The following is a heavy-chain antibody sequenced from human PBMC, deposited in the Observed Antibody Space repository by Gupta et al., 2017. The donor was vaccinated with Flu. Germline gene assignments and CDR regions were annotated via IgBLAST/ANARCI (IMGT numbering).Heavy chain of an antibody. Sequence: QVQLHASGPGLVNPSESLSLTCSGSGDSISTYHWNWLRHPPGKGLEFIGYNYDSGSTYYNPSLKSRVTISGETSKNEFSLKLNSVTAADTAVYYCARVLARRGPFDYGGRGTLVTVYS. J-gene: IGHJ4*02. D-gene: IGHD3-10*01. CDR2: NYDSGST. CDR1: GDSISTYH. CDR3: ARVLARRGPFDY. V-gene: IGHV4-59*01.